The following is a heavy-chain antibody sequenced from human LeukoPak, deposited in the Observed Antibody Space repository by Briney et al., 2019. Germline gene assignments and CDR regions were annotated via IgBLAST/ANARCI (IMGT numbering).Heavy chain of an antibody. CDR1: GFPFSSYW. CDR2: INSDGSST. V-gene: IGHV3-74*01. Sequence: GGSLRLSCAASGFPFSSYWMHWVRQAPGKGLVWVSRINSDGSSTSYADSVKGRFTISRDNAKNTLYLQMSSLRAEDTAVYYCARRDSGGWGIDYWGQGTLVTVSS. CDR3: ARRDSGGWGIDY. J-gene: IGHJ4*02. D-gene: IGHD6-19*01.